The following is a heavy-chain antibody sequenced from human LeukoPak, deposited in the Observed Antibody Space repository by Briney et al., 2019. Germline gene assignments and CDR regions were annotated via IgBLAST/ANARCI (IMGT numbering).Heavy chain of an antibody. CDR1: GFTFSNYA. D-gene: IGHD2-15*01. J-gene: IGHJ4*02. V-gene: IGHV3-23*01. Sequence: GGSLRLSCAASGFTFSNYAMSWVRQAAGKGLEWVSGISNSGDSTYYADSVKGRFTISRDKSENTLYLQMNSLRADDTAVYYCAKCLSRSGGNCYSGIDYWGQGTLVTVSS. CDR3: AKCLSRSGGNCYSGIDY. CDR2: ISNSGDST.